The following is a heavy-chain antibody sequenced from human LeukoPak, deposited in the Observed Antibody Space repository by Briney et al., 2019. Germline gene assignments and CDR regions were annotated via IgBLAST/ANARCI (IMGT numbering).Heavy chain of an antibody. CDR1: GFTFDDYA. Sequence: GGSLRLSCAASGFTFDDYAMHWVRQAPGKGLEWVSGISWNSGSIGYADSVKGRFTISRDNAKNSLYLQMNSLRAEDTALYYCAKDSMYSSSCPDYWGQGTLVTVSS. V-gene: IGHV3-9*01. D-gene: IGHD6-13*01. CDR2: ISWNSGSI. CDR3: AKDSMYSSSCPDY. J-gene: IGHJ4*02.